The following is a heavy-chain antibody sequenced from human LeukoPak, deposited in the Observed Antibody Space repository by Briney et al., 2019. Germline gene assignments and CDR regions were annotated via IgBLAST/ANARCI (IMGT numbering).Heavy chain of an antibody. CDR1: GFTFSSYS. CDR2: ISSSSSYI. J-gene: IGHJ4*02. V-gene: IGHV3-21*01. D-gene: IGHD1-26*01. CDR3: ARGIVGATWSFDY. Sequence: PGGSLRLSCAASGFTFSSYSMNWVRQAPGKGLEWVSSISSSSSYIYYADSVMGRFTISRDNAKNSLYLQMNSLRAEDTAVYYCARGIVGATWSFDYWGQGTLVTVSS.